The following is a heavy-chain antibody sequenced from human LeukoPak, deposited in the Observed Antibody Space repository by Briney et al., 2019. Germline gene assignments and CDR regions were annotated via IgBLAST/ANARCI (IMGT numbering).Heavy chain of an antibody. V-gene: IGHV1-46*01. CDR1: GYRFTSYY. D-gene: IGHD5-18*01. J-gene: IGHJ4*02. CDR2: INPSDGST. Sequence: EASLKVSCKASGYRFTSYYIHWVRQAPGQGLEWMAVINPSDGSTTYAQKFQGRVTMTRDTSTSTVYMELSSLRSDDTAVFYCARIWDRYGFMDYWGQGTLVTVSS. CDR3: ARIWDRYGFMDY.